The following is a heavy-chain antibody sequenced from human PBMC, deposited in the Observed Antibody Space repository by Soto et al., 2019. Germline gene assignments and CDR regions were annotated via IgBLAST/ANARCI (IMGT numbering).Heavy chain of an antibody. CDR2: VSAYNGNT. CDR1: GYTFTSYD. V-gene: IGHV1-18*01. J-gene: IGHJ4*02. CDR3: VRVRDASGSGWQFDD. D-gene: IGHD6-19*01. Sequence: GASVKVSCKASGYTFTSYDINWVRQATGQGLEWMGWVSAYNGNTNYAQKLQGRVTMTTDTSTSTAYMELRSLRSDDTAVYYCVRVRDASGSGWQFDDPGQGTLVTVSS.